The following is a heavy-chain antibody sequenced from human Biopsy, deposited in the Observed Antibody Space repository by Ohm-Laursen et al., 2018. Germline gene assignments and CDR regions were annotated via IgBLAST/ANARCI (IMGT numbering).Heavy chain of an antibody. CDR1: SYTFTDYN. Sequence: GASVKVSCKPSSYTFTDYNIHWMRQAPGQGLEWLGYINRKTGATNYAQKFQGTVTMTRDTSISTAYLALGSLRSADTAIYYCARDPLNGHKHFDYWGQGSLVTVSS. CDR3: ARDPLNGHKHFDY. J-gene: IGHJ4*02. V-gene: IGHV1-2*02. D-gene: IGHD2-8*01. CDR2: INRKTGAT.